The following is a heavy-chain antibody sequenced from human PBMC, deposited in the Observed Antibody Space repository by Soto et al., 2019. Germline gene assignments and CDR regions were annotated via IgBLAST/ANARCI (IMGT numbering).Heavy chain of an antibody. CDR1: GFTFSYYW. CDR2: IHSDGSST. Sequence: EVQLVESGGGLVRPGGSLRLSCAASGFTFSYYWMHWVRQAPGKGLVWVSRIHSDGSSTTYADFVKGRFIISRDNARNTVDLQMKGVRVEDTAVYYCAIGDRGGFELWGQGTVVTVSS. J-gene: IGHJ3*01. D-gene: IGHD3-16*01. CDR3: AIGDRGGFEL. V-gene: IGHV3-74*01.